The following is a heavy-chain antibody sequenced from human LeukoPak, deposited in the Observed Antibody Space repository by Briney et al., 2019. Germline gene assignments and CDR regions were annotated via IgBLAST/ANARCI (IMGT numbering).Heavy chain of an antibody. CDR2: INHSGST. CDR3: ARVRSTRILSIIRQPRGDNWFDP. J-gene: IGHJ5*02. CDR1: GGSFSGYY. Sequence: SETLSLTCAVYGGSFSGYYWSWIRQPPGKGLEWIGEINHSGSTNYNPSLKSRVTISVDTSKNQFSLKLSSVTAADTAVYYRARVRSTRILSIIRQPRGDNWFDPWGQGTLVTVSS. D-gene: IGHD2-15*01. V-gene: IGHV4-34*01.